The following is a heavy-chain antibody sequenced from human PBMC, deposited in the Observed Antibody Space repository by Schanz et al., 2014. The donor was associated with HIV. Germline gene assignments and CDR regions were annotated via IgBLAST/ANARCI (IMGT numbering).Heavy chain of an antibody. CDR2: IKSKIYGGTT. V-gene: IGHV3-15*01. CDR3: TTDNEPYVY. J-gene: IGHJ4*02. Sequence: VQLVESGGGVVQPGRSLRLSCAASGFTFSSFAMHWVRQAPGKGLEWVGRIKSKIYGGTTDYAAPVKGRFTISRDDSKNTLYVQMNRLKTEDTAMYFCTTDNEPYVYWGQGTLVTVSS. D-gene: IGHD1-1*01. CDR1: GFTFSSFA.